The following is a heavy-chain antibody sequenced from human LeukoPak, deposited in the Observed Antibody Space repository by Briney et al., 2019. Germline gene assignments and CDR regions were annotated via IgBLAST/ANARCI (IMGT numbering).Heavy chain of an antibody. Sequence: GGSLRLSCAASGFTVSSNYMSWVRQAPGKGLEWVSVIYSGGSTYYADSVKGRFTISRDNSKNTLYLQTNSLRAEDTAVYYCASSGYDYVWGSYRQGYWGQGTLVTVSS. CDR1: GFTVSSNY. D-gene: IGHD3-16*02. J-gene: IGHJ4*02. CDR2: IYSGGST. V-gene: IGHV3-66*01. CDR3: ASSGYDYVWGSYRQGY.